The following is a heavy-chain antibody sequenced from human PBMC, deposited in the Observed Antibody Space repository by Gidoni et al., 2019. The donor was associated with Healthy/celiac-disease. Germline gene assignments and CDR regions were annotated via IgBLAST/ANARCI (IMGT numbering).Heavy chain of an antibody. Sequence: QVQLQQWGAGLLKPSETLSLTCAVYGGSFSGYYWSWIRQPPGKGLEWIGEINHSGSTNYNPSLKSRVTISVDTSKNQFSLKLSSVTAADTAVYYCARGRYYYDSSGYYYYYYGMDVWGQGTTVTVSS. V-gene: IGHV4-34*01. CDR1: GGSFSGYY. CDR2: INHSGST. D-gene: IGHD3-22*01. J-gene: IGHJ6*02. CDR3: ARGRYYYDSSGYYYYYYGMDV.